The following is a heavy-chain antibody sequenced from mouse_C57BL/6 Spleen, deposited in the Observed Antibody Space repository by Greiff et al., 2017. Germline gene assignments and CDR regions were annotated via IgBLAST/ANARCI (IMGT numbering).Heavy chain of an antibody. CDR2: IYPGDGDT. Sequence: QVQLQQSGAELVKPGASVKISCKASGYAFSSYWMNWVKQRPGKGLEWIGQIYPGDGDTNYNGKFKGKATLTADKSSSTAYMQLSSLTSEDSAVYCCARGLYSLYYLDYWGQGTTLTVSS. CDR3: ARGLYSLYYLDY. D-gene: IGHD2-1*01. CDR1: GYAFSSYW. V-gene: IGHV1-80*01. J-gene: IGHJ2*01.